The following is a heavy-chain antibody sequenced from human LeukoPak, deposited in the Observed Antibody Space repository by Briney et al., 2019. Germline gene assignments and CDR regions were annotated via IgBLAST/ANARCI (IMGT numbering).Heavy chain of an antibody. CDR1: GFTFSSHA. D-gene: IGHD6-13*01. CDR2: ISGAAGST. Sequence: GGSLRLSCAASGFTFSSHAMSWVRQAPGKGLEWVSAISGAAGSTYYADSVKGRFTISRDNAKNSLYLQMNSLRAEDTAVYHCARDPHYTSSWYDYWGQGTLVTVSS. J-gene: IGHJ4*02. CDR3: ARDPHYTSSWYDY. V-gene: IGHV3-23*01.